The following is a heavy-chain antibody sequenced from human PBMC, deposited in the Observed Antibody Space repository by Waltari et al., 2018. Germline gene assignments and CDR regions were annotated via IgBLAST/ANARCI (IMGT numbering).Heavy chain of an antibody. CDR3: ARHWSIEYSSSSGAFDI. D-gene: IGHD6-6*01. CDR1: GYSFTSYW. J-gene: IGHJ3*02. CDR2: IYPGDSDT. V-gene: IGHV5-51*01. Sequence: EVQLVQSGAEVKKPGESLKISCKGSGYSFTSYWIGWVRQMPGKGLEWMGIIYPGDSDTRYIPSFQGQVTISADKSISTAYLQWSSLKASDTAMYYCARHWSIEYSSSSGAFDIWGQGTMVTVSS.